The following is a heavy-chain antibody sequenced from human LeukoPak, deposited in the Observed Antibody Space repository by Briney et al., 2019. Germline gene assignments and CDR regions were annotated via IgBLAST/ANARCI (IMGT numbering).Heavy chain of an antibody. V-gene: IGHV4-38-2*02. D-gene: IGHD1-26*01. Sequence: KTSETLSLTCTVSGYSISSGYYWGWIRQPPGKGLEWIGSIYHSGSTYYNPSLKSRVTISVDTSKNQFSLKLSSVTAADTAVYYCARDGGSYAFDYWGQGTLVTVSS. CDR2: IYHSGST. J-gene: IGHJ4*02. CDR1: GYSISSGYY. CDR3: ARDGGSYAFDY.